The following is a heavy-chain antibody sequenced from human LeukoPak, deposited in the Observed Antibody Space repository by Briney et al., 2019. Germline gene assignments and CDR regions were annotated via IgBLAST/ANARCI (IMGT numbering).Heavy chain of an antibody. V-gene: IGHV6-1*01. CDR2: TYYRSKWYN. CDR1: GDSVSSNSAA. D-gene: IGHD3-3*01. J-gene: IGHJ4*02. CDR3: ARGFLEWLFGKGRRPDYYFDY. Sequence: SQTLSLTCAISGDSVSSNSAAWNWIRQSPSRGLEGLGRTYYRSKWYNDYAVSVKSRITINPDTSKNQFSLQLNSVTPEDTAVYYCARGFLEWLFGKGRRPDYYFDYWGQGTLVTVSS.